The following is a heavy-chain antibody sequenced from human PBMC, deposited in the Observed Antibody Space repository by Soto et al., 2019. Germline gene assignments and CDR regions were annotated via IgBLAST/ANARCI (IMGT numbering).Heavy chain of an antibody. CDR3: ARDPGRWRQYRGLDY. D-gene: IGHD3-10*01. V-gene: IGHV3-30-3*01. J-gene: IGHJ4*02. Sequence: QVQLVESGGGVVQPGRSLRLSCAASGFTFSSYAMHWVRQAPGKGLEWVAVISYDGSNKYYADSVKGRFTISRDNSKNTRYLQMNSLRAEDTAVYYCARDPGRWRQYRGLDYWGQGTLVTVSS. CDR1: GFTFSSYA. CDR2: ISYDGSNK.